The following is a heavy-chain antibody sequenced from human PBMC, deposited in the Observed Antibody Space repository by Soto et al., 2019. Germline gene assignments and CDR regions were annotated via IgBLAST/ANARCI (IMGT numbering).Heavy chain of an antibody. CDR2: ISAYNGNT. CDR3: AREYYGSGSYPYWFDP. D-gene: IGHD3-10*01. Sequence: QVQLVQSGAEVKKPGASVKVSCKASGYTFTSYGISWVRQAPGQGLEWMGWISAYNGNTNYAPKLQGRVTMTTDTATSTADMELRSLRSDDTAVYYCAREYYGSGSYPYWFDPWGQGTLVTVSS. J-gene: IGHJ5*02. V-gene: IGHV1-18*01. CDR1: GYTFTSYG.